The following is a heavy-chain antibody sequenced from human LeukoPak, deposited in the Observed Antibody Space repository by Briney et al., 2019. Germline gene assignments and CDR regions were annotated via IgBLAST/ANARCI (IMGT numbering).Heavy chain of an antibody. CDR2: TYYSRNT. V-gene: IGHV4-39*01. D-gene: IGHD5-24*01. CDR3: ARHEEEDGYNAKTFDY. J-gene: IGHJ4*02. CDR1: GDSISSSGNF. Sequence: SETLSLTCTVSGDSISSSGNFWGWVRQPPGRGLEWIASTYYSRNTYYNPSLKSRVTISVDTSKNQLSLKLSSVTAADTAVYYCARHEEEDGYNAKTFDYWGQGTLVTVSS.